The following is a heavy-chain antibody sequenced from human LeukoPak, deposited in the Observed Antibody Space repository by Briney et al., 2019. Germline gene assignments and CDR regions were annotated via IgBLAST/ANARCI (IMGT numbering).Heavy chain of an antibody. CDR2: IYYSGST. J-gene: IGHJ4*02. V-gene: IGHV4-59*01. CDR1: GGSISSYY. D-gene: IGHD6-13*01. Sequence: TSETLSLTCTVSGGSISSYYWSWIRQPPGKGLEWIGYIYYSGSTNYNPSLKSRVTISVDTSKNQFSLKLSSVTAADTAVYYCARGSSWYVDYWGQGTLVTVSS. CDR3: ARGSSWYVDY.